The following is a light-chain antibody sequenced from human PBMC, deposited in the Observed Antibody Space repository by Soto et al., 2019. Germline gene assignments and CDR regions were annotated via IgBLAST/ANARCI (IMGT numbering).Light chain of an antibody. V-gene: IGKV3-11*01. CDR3: QQYADWPRT. J-gene: IGKJ1*01. CDR1: RSVDIY. Sequence: EIVLTQSPATLSLSPGERATLSCRASRSVDIYLAWYQQRPGQAPRLLIYDASNRATGIPARFSGSGSGTDFTLTISGLEPEDFAVYYCQQYADWPRTFGQGTKVEIK. CDR2: DAS.